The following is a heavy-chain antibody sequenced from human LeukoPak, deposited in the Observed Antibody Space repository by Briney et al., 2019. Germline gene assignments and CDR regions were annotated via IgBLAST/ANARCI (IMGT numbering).Heavy chain of an antibody. Sequence: SVKVSCTASVGTFSIYAISWVRQAPGQGHEWMGRIIPILGIANYAQKFQGRVTITADKSTSTAYMELSSLRSEDTAVYYCARDPSFVVVPAAMDYYGMDVWGQGTTVTVSS. CDR1: VGTFSIYA. D-gene: IGHD2-2*01. CDR2: IIPILGIA. J-gene: IGHJ6*02. CDR3: ARDPSFVVVPAAMDYYGMDV. V-gene: IGHV1-69*04.